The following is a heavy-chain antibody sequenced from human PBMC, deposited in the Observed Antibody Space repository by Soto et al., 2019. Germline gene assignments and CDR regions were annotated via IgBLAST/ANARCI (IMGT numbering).Heavy chain of an antibody. Sequence: QVQLVQSGAAVRKPGSSVKVSCKASGGTFTKYAITWVRQAPRQGLEWMGGIVPLPGTTNYAQKFRGRVTISADESTSTDYLELSSLRSEDTAVYYCASGVGGLGGSSGWPDYAFDVWGQGTMVIVSS. CDR3: ASGVGGLGGSSGWPDYAFDV. V-gene: IGHV1-69*01. J-gene: IGHJ3*01. CDR2: IVPLPGTT. CDR1: GGTFTKYA. D-gene: IGHD6-19*01.